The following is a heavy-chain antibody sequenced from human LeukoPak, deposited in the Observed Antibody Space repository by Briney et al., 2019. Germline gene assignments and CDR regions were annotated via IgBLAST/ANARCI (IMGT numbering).Heavy chain of an antibody. V-gene: IGHV3-23*01. J-gene: IGHJ4*02. CDR3: ARARDYGDYEN. CDR1: GFTFSSYA. Sequence: QPGGSLRLSCAASGFTFSSYAMSWVRQAPGKGLEWVPAISGSGGSTYYADSVKGRFTISRDNSMNTLYLQMNSLRVEDTAVYYCARARDYGDYENWGQGTLVTVSS. CDR2: ISGSGGST. D-gene: IGHD4-17*01.